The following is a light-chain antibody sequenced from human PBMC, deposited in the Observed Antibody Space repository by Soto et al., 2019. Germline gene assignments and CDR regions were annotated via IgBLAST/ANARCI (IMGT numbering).Light chain of an antibody. J-gene: IGKJ5*01. CDR3: QQYMNWPT. V-gene: IGKV3-15*01. CDR2: GAS. Sequence: EIILTQSPDTLSLSPGEGATLSCRASQTIQRSSLAWYQQRPGQTPRLLIFGASTRVAGIPARFSGSGSGTEFSLTITSLQSEDFAVYYCQQYMNWPTFGQGTRLEIK. CDR1: QTIQRSS.